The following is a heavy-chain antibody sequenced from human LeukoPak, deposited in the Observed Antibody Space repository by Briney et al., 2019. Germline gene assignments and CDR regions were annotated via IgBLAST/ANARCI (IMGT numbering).Heavy chain of an antibody. D-gene: IGHD2-8*01. CDR1: GFTFSSYG. V-gene: IGHV3-30*02. Sequence: GGSLRLSXAASGFTFSSYGMHWVRQAPGKGLEWVAFIRYDGSNKYYADSVKGRFTISRDNSKNTLYLQMNSLRAEDTAVYYCAKEDTVLMVYAIRWFDYWGQGTLVTVSS. CDR3: AKEDTVLMVYAIRWFDY. J-gene: IGHJ4*02. CDR2: IRYDGSNK.